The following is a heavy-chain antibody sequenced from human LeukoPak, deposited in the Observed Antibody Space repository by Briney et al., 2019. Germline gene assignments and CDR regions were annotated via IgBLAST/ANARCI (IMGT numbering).Heavy chain of an antibody. CDR3: ARETKQQLVRLGLDY. CDR2: INPSGGST. J-gene: IGHJ4*02. D-gene: IGHD6-13*01. V-gene: IGHV1-46*01. Sequence: GASVKVSCKASGYTFTSYYMHWVRQAPGQGLEWMGIINPSGGSTSYAQKFQGRVTMTRDTSTSTVYMELSSLRSEDTAVYYCARETKQQLVRLGLDYWGQGTLVTVSS. CDR1: GYTFTSYY.